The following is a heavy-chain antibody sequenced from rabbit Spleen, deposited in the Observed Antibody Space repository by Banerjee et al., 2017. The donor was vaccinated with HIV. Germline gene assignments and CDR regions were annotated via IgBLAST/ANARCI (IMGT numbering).Heavy chain of an antibody. Sequence: QSLEESGGDLVKPGASLTLTCKASGFDFSSSYYMCWVRQAPEKGLELIACIDTSSVHTADATWAKGRFTISKTSSTTVTLQMTSLTAADTATYFCARGGYGGHIYAMGLWGPGTLVTVS. V-gene: IGHV1S40*01. CDR3: ARGGYGGHIYAMGL. CDR2: IDTSSVHT. D-gene: IGHD4-2*01. J-gene: IGHJ6*01. CDR1: GFDFSSSYY.